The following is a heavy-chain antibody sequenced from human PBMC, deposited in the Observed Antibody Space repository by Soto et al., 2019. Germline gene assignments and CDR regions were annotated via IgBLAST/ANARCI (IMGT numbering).Heavy chain of an antibody. CDR2: IIPFFNTT. Sequence: QVQLVQSGAEVKKPGSSVKVSCKASGVSFNSFAVSWVRQAPGQGLEWMGGIIPFFNTTSYAQRFQGRVTITADESTSTAYMELRRLRSQDTAVYYCARLESTYFDSSGYYWFDPWGQGTLVTVSS. CDR3: ARLESTYFDSSGYYWFDP. D-gene: IGHD3-22*01. V-gene: IGHV1-69*01. J-gene: IGHJ5*02. CDR1: GVSFNSFA.